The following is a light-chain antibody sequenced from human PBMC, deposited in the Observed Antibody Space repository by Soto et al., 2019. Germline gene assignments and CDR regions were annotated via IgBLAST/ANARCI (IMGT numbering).Light chain of an antibody. J-gene: IGKJ1*01. Sequence: DIQMTQSPSSLSASVGDRVTITCRASQGISTYLNWYQQKPGKAPKVLIYAASSLQSGVPSRFSGSGSETEFTLTISSLQPEDFTTYFCLQHSSYPPTFGQGTKVDIK. CDR2: AAS. V-gene: IGKV1-17*01. CDR1: QGISTY. CDR3: LQHSSYPPT.